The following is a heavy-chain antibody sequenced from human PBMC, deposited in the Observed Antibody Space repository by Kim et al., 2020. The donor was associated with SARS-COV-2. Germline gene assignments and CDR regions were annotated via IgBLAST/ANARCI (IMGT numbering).Heavy chain of an antibody. V-gene: IGHV3-74*01. D-gene: IGHD2-2*01. CDR1: GFTFSSYW. J-gene: IGHJ6*02. Sequence: GGSLRLSCAASGFTFSSYWMHWVRQAPGKGLVWVSRINSDGSSTSYADSVKGRFTISRDNAKNTLYLQMNSLRAEDTAVYYCARNLVVPAAMLYYYGMDVWGQGTTVTVSS. CDR3: ARNLVVPAAMLYYYGMDV. CDR2: INSDGSST.